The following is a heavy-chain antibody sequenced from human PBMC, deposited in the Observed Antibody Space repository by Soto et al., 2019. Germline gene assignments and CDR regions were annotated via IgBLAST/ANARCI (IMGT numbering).Heavy chain of an antibody. J-gene: IGHJ4*02. V-gene: IGHV3-33*01. CDR1: GFSFSVYG. CDR2: IWYDASKQ. D-gene: IGHD2-15*01. CDR3: AAWAEGATEVH. Sequence: GGSLRLSCETSGFSFSVYGMHWVRQAPGKGLEWVAVIWYDASKQFYAASVEGRFTISRDNSIAILYLQMNSLRAEDTAVYYCAAWAEGATEVHWGQGTLVTVSS.